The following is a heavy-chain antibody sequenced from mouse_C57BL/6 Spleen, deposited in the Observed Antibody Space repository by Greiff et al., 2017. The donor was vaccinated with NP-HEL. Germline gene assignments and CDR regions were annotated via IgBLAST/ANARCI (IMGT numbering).Heavy chain of an antibody. Sequence: QVQLQQSGAELVRPGTSVKVSCKASGYAFTNYLIEWVKQRPGQGLEWIGVINPGSGGTNYNEKFKGKATLTADKSSSTAYMQLSSLTSEDSAVYFCARSEVLRSYAMDYWGQGTSVTVSS. J-gene: IGHJ4*01. CDR3: ARSEVLRSYAMDY. CDR2: INPGSGGT. V-gene: IGHV1-54*01. CDR1: GYAFTNYL. D-gene: IGHD1-1*01.